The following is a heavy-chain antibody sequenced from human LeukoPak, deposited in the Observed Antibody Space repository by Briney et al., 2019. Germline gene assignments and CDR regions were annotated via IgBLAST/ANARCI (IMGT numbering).Heavy chain of an antibody. Sequence: QPGGSLRLSCAASGFIFSSYAMHWVRQAPGKGLEWVAVISYNGNKKDYVDSVKGRFTISRDNSKNTLYLQMNILRAEDTAVSYCARGNYDILSGSAMDVWGNGTTVTVSS. CDR2: ISYNGNKK. CDR1: GFIFSSYA. CDR3: ARGNYDILSGSAMDV. J-gene: IGHJ6*03. V-gene: IGHV3-30*04. D-gene: IGHD3-9*01.